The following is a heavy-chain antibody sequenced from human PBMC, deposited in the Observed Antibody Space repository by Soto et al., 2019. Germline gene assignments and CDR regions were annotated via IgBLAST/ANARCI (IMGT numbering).Heavy chain of an antibody. V-gene: IGHV2-5*02. J-gene: IGHJ1*01. CDR3: AHSGCSFTYFHH. Sequence: QITLKESGPTLVNPTQTLTLTCTFSGFSLSTSGVGVGWIRQPPGKALEWLALIFWDDDKRYSPSLKSSLTITKDTTKNQVVLTMTNMDPVDTATYYCAHSGCSFTYFHHWGQGTLVTVSS. D-gene: IGHD2-15*01. CDR2: IFWDDDK. CDR1: GFSLSTSGVG.